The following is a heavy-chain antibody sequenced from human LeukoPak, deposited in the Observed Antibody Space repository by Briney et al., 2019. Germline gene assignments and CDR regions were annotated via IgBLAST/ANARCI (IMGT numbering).Heavy chain of an antibody. J-gene: IGHJ3*02. Sequence: SETLSLTRTVSGGSISSYYWSWIRQPPGKGLEWIGYIYYSGSTNYNPSLKSRVTISVDTSKNQFSLKLSSVTAADTAVYYCASYGSGSGAFDIWGQGTMVTVSS. CDR2: IYYSGST. CDR3: ASYGSGSGAFDI. V-gene: IGHV4-59*08. D-gene: IGHD5-12*01. CDR1: GGSISSYY.